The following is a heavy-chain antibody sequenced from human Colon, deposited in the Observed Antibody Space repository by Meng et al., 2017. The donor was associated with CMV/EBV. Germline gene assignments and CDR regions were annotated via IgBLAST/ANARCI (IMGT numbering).Heavy chain of an antibody. J-gene: IGHJ4*02. CDR1: GFDFSTYS. CDR2: ISSNSKTI. D-gene: IGHD2-21*02. V-gene: IGHV3-48*01. CDR3: TKGATFGVTAPDY. Sequence: GGSLRLSCAASGFDFSTYSMNWVRQAPGQGLEWVSYISSNSKTIYYAGSVRGRFTISRDISQNTLYLQMNSLKVEDTAVYYCTKGATFGVTAPDYWGQGTLVTVSS.